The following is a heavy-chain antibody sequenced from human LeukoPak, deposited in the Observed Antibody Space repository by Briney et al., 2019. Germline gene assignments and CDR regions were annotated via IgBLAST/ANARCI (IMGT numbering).Heavy chain of an antibody. D-gene: IGHD3-22*01. CDR2: ISTSAGTI. CDR3: ARDAIDSSGFDFDY. Sequence: PGESLRLSCAASGFTFSDYYMTWIRQAPGKRLEWISYISTSAGTIYYADSVKGRFTISRDNAKNSLYLQMNSLRAEDTAVYYCARDAIDSSGFDFDYWGQGTLVTVSS. CDR1: GFTFSDYY. V-gene: IGHV3-11*01. J-gene: IGHJ4*02.